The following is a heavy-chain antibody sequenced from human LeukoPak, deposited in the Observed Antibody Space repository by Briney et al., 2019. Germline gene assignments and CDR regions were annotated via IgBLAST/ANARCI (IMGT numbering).Heavy chain of an antibody. V-gene: IGHV1-69*06. D-gene: IGHD6-13*01. CDR3: AGGARTAAHLGWLDV. Sequence: SVKVSCKASGGTFSSYAISWVRQAPGQGLEWMGGIIPIFGTANYAQKFQGRVTITADKSTSTAYMELSSLRSEDTAVYYCAGGARTAAHLGWLDVWGKGTTVTVSS. CDR1: GGTFSSYA. J-gene: IGHJ6*04. CDR2: IIPIFGTA.